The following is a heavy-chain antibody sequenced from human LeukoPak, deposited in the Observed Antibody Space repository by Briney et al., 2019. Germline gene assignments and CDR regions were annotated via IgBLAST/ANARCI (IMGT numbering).Heavy chain of an antibody. Sequence: VASVKVSCKASGYTFTSYAMNWVRQAPGQWLEWMGWINTNTGNPTYARGFTGRFVFSLDTSVSTAYLQISSLKAEDTAVYYCARDWGSGYYPESWDYWGQGTLVTVSS. J-gene: IGHJ4*02. V-gene: IGHV7-4-1*02. CDR1: GYTFTSYA. D-gene: IGHD3-22*01. CDR3: ARDWGSGYYPESWDY. CDR2: INTNTGNP.